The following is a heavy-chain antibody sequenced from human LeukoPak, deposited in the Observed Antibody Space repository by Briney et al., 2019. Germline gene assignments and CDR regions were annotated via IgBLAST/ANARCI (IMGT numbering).Heavy chain of an antibody. V-gene: IGHV3-48*03. CDR3: ARATYYDFWSGYYGALDY. Sequence: GGSLRLSCAASGFTFSSYEMNWVRQAPGKGLEWVSYISSSGSTIYYADSVKGRFTISRDNAKNSLYLQMNSLRAEDTAVYYCARATYYDFWSGYYGALDYWGQGTLVTVSP. J-gene: IGHJ4*02. D-gene: IGHD3-3*01. CDR2: ISSSGSTI. CDR1: GFTFSSYE.